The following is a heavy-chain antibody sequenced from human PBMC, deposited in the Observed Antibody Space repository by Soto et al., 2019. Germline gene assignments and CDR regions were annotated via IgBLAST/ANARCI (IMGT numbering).Heavy chain of an antibody. CDR2: IYYSGST. CDR1: GGSISSYY. CDR3: ARAHDYRDHYYFDY. V-gene: IGHV4-59*01. Sequence: SETLSLTCTVSGGSISSYYWSWIRQPPGKGLEWIGYIYYSGSTNYNPSLKSRVTISVDTSKNQFSLKLSFVTAADTAVYYCARAHDYRDHYYFDYWGQGTLVTVSS. J-gene: IGHJ4*02. D-gene: IGHD4-17*01.